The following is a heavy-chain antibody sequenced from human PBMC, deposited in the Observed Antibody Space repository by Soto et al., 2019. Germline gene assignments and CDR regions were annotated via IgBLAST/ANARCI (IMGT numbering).Heavy chain of an antibody. J-gene: IGHJ1*01. CDR1: GVTFSNAW. Sequence: PGWSLRLSCAASGVTFSNAWMSWVRQAPGKGLEWVGRIKSKTNGGTTEYAAPVKGRFTISRDDSRNTVYLQMNSLKTEDTAVYYCTTDDPINKYWGQGTLVTVSS. CDR2: IKSKTNGGTT. V-gene: IGHV3-15*05. CDR3: TTDDPINKY.